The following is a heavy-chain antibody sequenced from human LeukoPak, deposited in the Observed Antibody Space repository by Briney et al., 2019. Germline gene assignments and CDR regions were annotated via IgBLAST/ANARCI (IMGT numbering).Heavy chain of an antibody. V-gene: IGHV3-7*03. D-gene: IGHD3-10*01. CDR1: GFTFSSDW. Sequence: PGGSLRLSCAASGFTFSSDWMIWVRQAPGKGLEWVANIKPDGGEKYYVDSVKGRFTVSRDNAKNSLYLQMNSLRAEDTAVYYCARRRGSGSYQVQHWGQGTLVTVSS. CDR2: IKPDGGEK. CDR3: ARRRGSGSYQVQH. J-gene: IGHJ1*01.